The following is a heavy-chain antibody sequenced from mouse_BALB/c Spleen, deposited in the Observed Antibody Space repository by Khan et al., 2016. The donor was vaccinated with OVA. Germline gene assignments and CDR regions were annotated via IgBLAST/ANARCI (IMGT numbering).Heavy chain of an antibody. V-gene: IGHV9-3-1*01. J-gene: IGHJ4*01. CDR1: GYTFTNSG. Sequence: QIQLVQSGPELKKPGETVKISCKASGYTFTNSGMNWVKQSPGKALKWMGWINTYTGEPTYAADFKGRFSFSLDTSASTAYLQINNLKNEDTATYSCTSPPYCSDTMDYWGQGTSVTVSS. CDR2: INTYTGEP. D-gene: IGHD2-10*01. CDR3: TSPPYCSDTMDY.